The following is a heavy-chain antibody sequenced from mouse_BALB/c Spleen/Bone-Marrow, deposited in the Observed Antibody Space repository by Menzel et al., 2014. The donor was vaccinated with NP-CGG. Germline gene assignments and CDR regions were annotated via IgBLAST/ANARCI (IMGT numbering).Heavy chain of an antibody. CDR1: GFDFSRYW. CDR2: ISPDSSTI. V-gene: IGHV4-1*02. J-gene: IGHJ3*01. CDR3: ASLHYYGFFAY. Sequence: EVKLVESGGGLVQPGGSLKLSCAASGFDFSRYWMSWVRQAPGKGLEWIGEISPDSSTINYTPSLKDKFIISRDNAKNTLYLQMSKVRSEDTALYYCASLHYYGFFAYWGQGTLVTVSA. D-gene: IGHD1-2*01.